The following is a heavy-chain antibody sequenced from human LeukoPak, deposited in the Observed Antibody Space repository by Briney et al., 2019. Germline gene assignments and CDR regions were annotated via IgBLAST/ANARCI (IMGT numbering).Heavy chain of an antibody. V-gene: IGHV3-7*01. CDR1: GFTFSSYW. CDR3: ARVLDSSTSRYQSLKY. CDR2: IKQDESEK. D-gene: IGHD2-2*01. J-gene: IGHJ1*01. Sequence: GGSLRLSCAASGFTFSSYWMNWVRRAPGKGLEWVANIKQDESEKYYVDSVKGRFTISRDNAKNSLYLQMNNLRAEGTAVYYCARVLDSSTSRYQSLKYWGQGTLVTVSS.